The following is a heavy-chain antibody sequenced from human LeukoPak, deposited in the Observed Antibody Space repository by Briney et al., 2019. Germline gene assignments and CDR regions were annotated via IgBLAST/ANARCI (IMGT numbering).Heavy chain of an antibody. V-gene: IGHV3-48*03. CDR3: ARVFVGENFDY. CDR1: GFTFSSYA. Sequence: GGSLRLSCAASGFTFSSYAMSWVRQAPGKGLEWLSYISYSGSNIYYADSVKGRFTISRDNAKNSLYLQMNSLRAEDTAVYFCARVFVGENFDYWGQGTLVTVSS. J-gene: IGHJ4*02. CDR2: ISYSGSNI. D-gene: IGHD3-10*02.